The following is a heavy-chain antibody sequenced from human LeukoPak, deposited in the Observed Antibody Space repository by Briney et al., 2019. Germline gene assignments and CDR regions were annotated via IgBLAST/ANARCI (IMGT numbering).Heavy chain of an antibody. Sequence: SETLSLTCAVYGGSFSGYYWSWIRQPPGKGLEWIGEINRSGSTNYNPSLKSRVTISVDTSKNQFSLKLSSVTAADTAVYYCARGQAIFGVVSYYYYYGMDVWGQGTTVTVSS. CDR3: ARGQAIFGVVSYYYYYGMDV. V-gene: IGHV4-34*01. CDR2: INRSGST. CDR1: GGSFSGYY. J-gene: IGHJ6*02. D-gene: IGHD3-3*01.